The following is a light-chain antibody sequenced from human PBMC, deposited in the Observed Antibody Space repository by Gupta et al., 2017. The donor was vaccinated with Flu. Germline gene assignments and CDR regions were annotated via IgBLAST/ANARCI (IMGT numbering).Light chain of an antibody. V-gene: IGLV1-40*01. CDR1: SSNIGAGYD. CDR3: QSYDSSLSGWV. CDR2: GNS. J-gene: IGLJ3*02. Sequence: QSVLTQPPSVSGAPGQRVTISCTGSSSNIGAGYDVHWYQQLPGTAPKLLSYGNSNRPSGVPDRFSGSKSGTSASLAITGLQAEDEADDYCQSYDSSLSGWVLGGGTKLTVL.